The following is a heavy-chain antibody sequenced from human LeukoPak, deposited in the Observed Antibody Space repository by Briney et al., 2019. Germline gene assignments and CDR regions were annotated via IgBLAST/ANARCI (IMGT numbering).Heavy chain of an antibody. CDR1: GGTFSSYA. J-gene: IGHJ6*03. CDR2: IIPIFGTA. CDR3: ARVVAARPYYYYYYMDV. V-gene: IGHV1-69*13. D-gene: IGHD6-6*01. Sequence: SVKVSCKASGGTFSSYAISWVRQAPGQGLEWMGGIIPIFGTANYAQKFQGRVTITADESTSTAYMELSSLRSEDTAVYYCARVVAARPYYYYYYMDVWGKGTTVTVSS.